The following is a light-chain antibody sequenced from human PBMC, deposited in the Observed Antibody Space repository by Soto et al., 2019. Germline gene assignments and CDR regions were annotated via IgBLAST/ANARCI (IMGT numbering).Light chain of an antibody. Sequence: QSALTQPRSVSGSPGQSVTISCTGTSSDVGTYNYVSWYQQHPGKAPKLMIYDVSKRPSGVPDRFSGSKSGNTASLTISWLQAEDEADYYCCSYVGSYTFDVFGSGTKLTVL. CDR1: SSDVGTYNY. CDR2: DVS. CDR3: CSYVGSYTFDV. J-gene: IGLJ1*01. V-gene: IGLV2-11*01.